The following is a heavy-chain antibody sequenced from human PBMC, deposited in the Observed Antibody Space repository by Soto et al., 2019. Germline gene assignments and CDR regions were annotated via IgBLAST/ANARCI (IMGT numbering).Heavy chain of an antibody. D-gene: IGHD2-2*01. CDR3: ARVVGGYYYGMDV. V-gene: IGHV4-4*02. J-gene: IGHJ6*02. CDR2: LYHSGST. Sequence: QVQLQESGPGLMKPSGTLSLTCAVSGGSISSSNWWSWVRQPPGKGVEWIGELYHSGSTNYNPSLKSRVTIAVDKSKNQFSLKLSSVTAADTAVYYCARVVGGYYYGMDVWGQGTTVTVSS. CDR1: GGSISSSNW.